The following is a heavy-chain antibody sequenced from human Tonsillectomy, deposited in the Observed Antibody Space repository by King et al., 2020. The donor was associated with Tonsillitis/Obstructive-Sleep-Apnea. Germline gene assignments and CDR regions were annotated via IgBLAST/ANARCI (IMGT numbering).Heavy chain of an antibody. J-gene: IGHJ4*02. Sequence: VQLVESGGGLVKPGGSLRLSCAASGFTFSNAWMNWVRQAPGKGLEWVGRIKSKTDGGTTDYAAPVKARFTISRDDSKNTLYLQMNSLKTEDTAVYYCTTDYYDSSGYLVDYWGQGTLVTVSS. D-gene: IGHD3-22*01. CDR2: IKSKTDGGTT. CDR1: GFTFSNAW. CDR3: TTDYYDSSGYLVDY. V-gene: IGHV3-15*07.